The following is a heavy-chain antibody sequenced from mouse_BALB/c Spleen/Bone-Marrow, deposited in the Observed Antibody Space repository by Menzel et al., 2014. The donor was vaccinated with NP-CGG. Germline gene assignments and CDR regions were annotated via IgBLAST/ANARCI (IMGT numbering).Heavy chain of an antibody. Sequence: EVQGVESGAELVKPGASVKLSCTASGFNIKDTYMHWVKQRPEQGLEWIGRIDPANGNTKYDPKFQGKATITADTSSNTAYLQLSSLTSEDTAVYYCATYYRYDRRFAYWGQGTPVTVSA. D-gene: IGHD2-14*01. V-gene: IGHV14-3*02. CDR1: GFNIKDTY. J-gene: IGHJ3*01. CDR2: IDPANGNT. CDR3: ATYYRYDRRFAY.